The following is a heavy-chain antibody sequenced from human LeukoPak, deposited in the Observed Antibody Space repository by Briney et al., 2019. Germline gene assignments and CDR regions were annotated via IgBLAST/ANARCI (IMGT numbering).Heavy chain of an antibody. J-gene: IGHJ4*02. CDR1: GFTFSNAW. D-gene: IGHD3-22*01. CDR2: IKSKTDGGTT. V-gene: IGHV3-15*01. Sequence: PGGSLRLSCAASGFTFSNAWMSWVPQAPGKGVEWAGRIKSKTDGGTTDYAAPVKGRFTISIDDSKNTLYLQMNSLKTEDTAVYYCTTVDPQYYYDSSGYYFDYWGQGTLVTVSS. CDR3: TTVDPQYYYDSSGYYFDY.